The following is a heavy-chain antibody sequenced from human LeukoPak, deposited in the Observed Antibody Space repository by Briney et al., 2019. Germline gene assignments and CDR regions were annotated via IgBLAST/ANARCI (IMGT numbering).Heavy chain of an antibody. CDR3: ARGAAEYCSSTSCYFDH. D-gene: IGHD2-2*01. Sequence: ASVKVSCKASGYIFIGYYMHWVRQAPGQGLEWMGWINPISGDTNYAQKFQGRVTMTRDTSISTAYMELSRLRSDDTAFYYCARGAAEYCSSTSCYFDHWGQGTLVTVSS. V-gene: IGHV1-2*02. CDR1: GYIFIGYY. J-gene: IGHJ4*02. CDR2: INPISGDT.